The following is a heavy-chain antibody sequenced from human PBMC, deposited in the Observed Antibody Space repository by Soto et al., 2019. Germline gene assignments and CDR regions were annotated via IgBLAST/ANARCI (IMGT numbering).Heavy chain of an antibody. Sequence: SETLSLTCAVSGGSISSYYWCCIRQPPGKGLEWIGYIYYSGNTNYNPSLKSRVTISVDTSKNQFSLRLSSVTAADTVVYYCALLKYYYDSSGPDVRDYCGQGTLVIVSP. J-gene: IGHJ4*02. CDR3: ALLKYYYDSSGPDVRDY. CDR1: GGSISSYY. V-gene: IGHV4-59*12. D-gene: IGHD3-22*01. CDR2: IYYSGNT.